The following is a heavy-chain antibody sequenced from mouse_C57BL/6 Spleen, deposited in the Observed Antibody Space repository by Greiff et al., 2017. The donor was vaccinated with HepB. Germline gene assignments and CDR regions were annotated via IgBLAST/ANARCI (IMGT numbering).Heavy chain of an antibody. Sequence: EVMLVESGGGLVKPGGSLKLSCAASGFTFSDYGMHWVRQAPEKGLEWVAYISSGSSTIYYADTVKGRFTISRDNAKNTLFLQMTSLRSEDTAMYYCAREGGSSSAWFAYWGQGTLVTVSA. CDR2: ISSGSSTI. V-gene: IGHV5-17*01. CDR1: GFTFSDYG. J-gene: IGHJ3*01. D-gene: IGHD1-1*01. CDR3: AREGGSSSAWFAY.